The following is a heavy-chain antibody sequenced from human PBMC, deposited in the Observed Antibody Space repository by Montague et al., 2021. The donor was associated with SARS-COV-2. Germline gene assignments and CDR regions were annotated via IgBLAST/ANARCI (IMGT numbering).Heavy chain of an antibody. V-gene: IGHV4-34*01. CDR2: IHHRGST. D-gene: IGHD3-10*01. Sequence: SETLSLTCAVHGGSFSAYSWNWIRQPSGKGLEWSREIHHRGSTNYNPSLNSRVTISADTSKNQFSLKLTSVAAADTAVYYCASLGDGVVPSPILGVGPYYSYYYMDVWGQGTTVTVSS. CDR1: GGSFSAYS. CDR3: ASLGDGVVPSPILGVGPYYSYYYMDV. J-gene: IGHJ6*03.